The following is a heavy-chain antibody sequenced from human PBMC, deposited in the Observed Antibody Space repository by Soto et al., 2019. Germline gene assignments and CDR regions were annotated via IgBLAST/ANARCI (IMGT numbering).Heavy chain of an antibody. CDR2: ISVDGSKE. CDR3: AMATTVTTAPQI. J-gene: IGHJ4*02. D-gene: IGHD4-17*01. Sequence: QVHLVESGGGVVQPGTSLTLYCAASGFTFSRYGMHWVRQAPGKGLEWVTIISVDGSKEFYADSVKGRFTVSRDNSRNTVYLQMTSLRTDDSAMYYCAMATTVTTAPQIWGQGTLVTVSS. V-gene: IGHV3-30*03. CDR1: GFTFSRYG.